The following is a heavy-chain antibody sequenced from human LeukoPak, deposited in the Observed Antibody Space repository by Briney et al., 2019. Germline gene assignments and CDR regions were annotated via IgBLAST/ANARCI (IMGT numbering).Heavy chain of an antibody. J-gene: IGHJ4*02. CDR3: VRKYENLDH. CDR1: GFTFSSYG. D-gene: IGHD3-3*01. CDR2: MSYDGSNK. V-gene: IGHV3-30*03. Sequence: PGGSLRLSCAASGFTFSSYGMHWVRQAPGKGLEWVAVMSYDGSNKDYADSVKGRFTISRDNYKNTLYLQMNSLRAEDTAVYYCVRKYENLDHWGQGTLVTVSS.